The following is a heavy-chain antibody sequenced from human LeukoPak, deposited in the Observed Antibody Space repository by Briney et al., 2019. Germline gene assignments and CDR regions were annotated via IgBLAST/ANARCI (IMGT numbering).Heavy chain of an antibody. CDR3: AQGSITMVRGVIISLDAFDI. V-gene: IGHV3-9*01. CDR1: GFTFDDYA. Sequence: GRSLRLSCAASGFTFDDYAMRWVWQAPGKGLEWVSGISWNSGSIGYADSVKGRFTISRDNAKNSLYLQMNSLRAEDTALYYCAQGSITMVRGVIISLDAFDIWGQGTMVTVSS. D-gene: IGHD3-10*01. CDR2: ISWNSGSI. J-gene: IGHJ3*02.